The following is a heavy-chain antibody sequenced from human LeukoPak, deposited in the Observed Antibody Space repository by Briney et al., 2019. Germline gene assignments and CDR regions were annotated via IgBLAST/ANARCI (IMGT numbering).Heavy chain of an antibody. CDR3: VRGGGSKWYGSAFDI. V-gene: IGHV3-30*02. CDR1: GLTLFTYG. CDR2: IRYDESDK. D-gene: IGHD3-10*01. J-gene: IGHJ3*02. Sequence: GGSLRLSCAASGLTLFTYGMHWVRQAPGKGLEWVAFIRYDESDKQYADSVKGRFTISRDNPKNSLYLQMNTLRADDTAVYYCVRGGGSKWYGSAFDIWGQGTTVSVSS.